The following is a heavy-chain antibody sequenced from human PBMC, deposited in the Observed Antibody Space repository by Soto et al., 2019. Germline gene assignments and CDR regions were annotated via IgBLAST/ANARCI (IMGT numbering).Heavy chain of an antibody. CDR3: ARGVVGATGGGY. J-gene: IGHJ4*02. Sequence: QVQLVQSGAEVKKPGSSVKVSCKASGGTFSSYTISWVRQAPGQGLEWMGRIIPILGIANYAQKFQGRVTITADKSMSTAYMELSSLRSEDTAVYYCARGVVGATGGGYWGQGTLVTVSS. V-gene: IGHV1-69*02. CDR1: GGTFSSYT. CDR2: IIPILGIA. D-gene: IGHD1-26*01.